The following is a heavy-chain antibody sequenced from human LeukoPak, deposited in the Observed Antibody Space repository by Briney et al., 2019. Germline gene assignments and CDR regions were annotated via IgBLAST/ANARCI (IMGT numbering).Heavy chain of an antibody. CDR1: GGSISSYY. D-gene: IGHD2-2*01. CDR3: ASDCSSTSCYGSDY. J-gene: IGHJ4*02. CDR2: IYNSRST. V-gene: IGHV4-39*01. Sequence: SETLSLTCTVSGGSISSYYWSWIRQPPGKGLEWIGSIYNSRSTYYNPSLKSRVTISVDTSKNQFSLKLSSVTAADTAVYYCASDCSSTSCYGSDYWGQGTLVTVSS.